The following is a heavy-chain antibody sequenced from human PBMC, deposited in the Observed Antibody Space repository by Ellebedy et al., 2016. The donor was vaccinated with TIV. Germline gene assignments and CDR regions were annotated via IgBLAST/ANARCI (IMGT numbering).Heavy chain of an antibody. CDR3: ARDRSSGWFDYYYYGMDV. J-gene: IGHJ6*02. Sequence: ASVKVSCKASGYTFTGFYIHWVRQAPGQGLEWMGWINPDSGGTDYAQKFQGWVTMTRDTSISTAYMELSSLRSEDTAVYYCARDRSSGWFDYYYYGMDVWGQGTTVTVSS. CDR1: GYTFTGFY. CDR2: INPDSGGT. D-gene: IGHD6-19*01. V-gene: IGHV1-2*04.